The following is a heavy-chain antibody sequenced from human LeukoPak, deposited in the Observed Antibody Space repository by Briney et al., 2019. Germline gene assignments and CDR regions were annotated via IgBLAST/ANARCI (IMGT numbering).Heavy chain of an antibody. CDR1: GYTFTSYG. CDR2: ISAYNGNT. CDR3: ARATQLWFGELEPSDY. D-gene: IGHD3-10*01. J-gene: IGHJ4*02. V-gene: IGHV1-18*01. Sequence: ASVKVSCKASGYTFTSYGISWVRQAPGQGLEWMGWISAYNGNTNYAQKLQGRVTMTTDTSTSTAYMGLRSLRSDDTAVYYCARATQLWFGELEPSDYWGQGTLVTVSS.